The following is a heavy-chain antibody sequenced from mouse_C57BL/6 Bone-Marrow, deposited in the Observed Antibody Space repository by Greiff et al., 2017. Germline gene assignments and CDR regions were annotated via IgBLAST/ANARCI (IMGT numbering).Heavy chain of an antibody. V-gene: IGHV5-17*01. CDR3: ATNYYGSSWYFDV. Sequence: EVHLVESGGGLVKPGGSLKLSCAASGFTFSDYGMHWVRQAPEKGLEWVAYISSGSSTIYYADTVKGRFTISRDNAKNTLFLQMTSLRSEDTAMYYCATNYYGSSWYFDVWGTGTTVTVSS. D-gene: IGHD1-1*01. CDR1: GFTFSDYG. J-gene: IGHJ1*03. CDR2: ISSGSSTI.